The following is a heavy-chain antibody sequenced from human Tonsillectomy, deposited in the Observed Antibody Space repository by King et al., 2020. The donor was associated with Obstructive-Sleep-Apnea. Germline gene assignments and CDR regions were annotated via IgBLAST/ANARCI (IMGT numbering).Heavy chain of an antibody. Sequence: QLQESGPGLVKPSETLSLTCTVSGGSISTSNYYWGWIRQPPGKGLEWIGTIYYSGSTYYNPSLKSRVTISVDTSKNQFSLNLSSVTAADTAVYYCSLVEAVAGSAEYWGQGTLVTVSS. V-gene: IGHV4-39*01. J-gene: IGHJ4*02. CDR3: SLVEAVAGSAEY. CDR1: GGSISTSNYY. CDR2: IYYSGST. D-gene: IGHD6-19*01.